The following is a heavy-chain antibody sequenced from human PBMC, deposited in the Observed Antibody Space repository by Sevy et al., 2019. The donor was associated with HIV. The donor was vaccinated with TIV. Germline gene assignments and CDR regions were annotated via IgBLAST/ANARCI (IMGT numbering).Heavy chain of an antibody. CDR1: GGSISSYY. CDR3: ARDGDYDSSGYLPFDY. J-gene: IGHJ4*02. CDR2: LYTSGST. V-gene: IGHV4-4*07. D-gene: IGHD3-22*01. Sequence: SETLSLSCTVSGGSISSYYWSWIRLPAGKGLEWIGRLYTSGSTNDNPSLKSRVTMSVDTSKNQFSLKLSSVTAADTAVYYCARDGDYDSSGYLPFDYWGQGTLVTVSS.